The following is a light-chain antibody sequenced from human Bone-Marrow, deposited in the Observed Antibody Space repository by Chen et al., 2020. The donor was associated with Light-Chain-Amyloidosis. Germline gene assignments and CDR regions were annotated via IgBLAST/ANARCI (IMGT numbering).Light chain of an antibody. Sequence: FMLTQPHSVSESPGQPVIISCTRSSGSTATYYVQWYQQRPGSSPTTVIYEDDQRPSGVPDRFSGSIDRSSNSASLTISGLKTEDEADYYCQSYQGSSQGVFGGGTKLTVL. V-gene: IGLV6-57*01. CDR3: QSYQGSSQGV. J-gene: IGLJ3*02. CDR2: EDD. CDR1: SGSTATYY.